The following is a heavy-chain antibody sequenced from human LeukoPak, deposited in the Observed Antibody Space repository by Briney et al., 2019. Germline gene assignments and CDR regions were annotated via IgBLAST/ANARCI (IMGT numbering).Heavy chain of an antibody. V-gene: IGHV1-69*05. D-gene: IGHD5-24*01. Sequence: SVKVTCKASGGTFITYGINWVRQAPGQGLEWMGGIVPMFGIANYAQKFEGRVSITTDESSTTAYMELSSLRSEDTAFYYCATTSVRDGFNYFDYWGQGTLVPVSS. CDR2: IVPMFGIA. CDR1: GGTFITYG. CDR3: ATTSVRDGFNYFDY. J-gene: IGHJ4*02.